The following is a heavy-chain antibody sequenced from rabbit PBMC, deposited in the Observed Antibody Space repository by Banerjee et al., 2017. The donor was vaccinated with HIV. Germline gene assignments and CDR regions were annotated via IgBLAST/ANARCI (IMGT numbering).Heavy chain of an antibody. CDR3: ARDSAGSSYYTMYTRLDL. V-gene: IGHV1S40*01. Sequence: QSLEESGGDLVKPGASLTLTCTASGFSFSSSYWICWVRQAPGKGLEWIACIYTISGSAYYASWVKSRFTGSKTSSTTVTLQMTSLTAADTATYFCARDSAGSSYYTMYTRLDLWGPGTLVTVS. D-gene: IGHD8-1*01. CDR2: IYTISGSA. J-gene: IGHJ3*01. CDR1: GFSFSSSYW.